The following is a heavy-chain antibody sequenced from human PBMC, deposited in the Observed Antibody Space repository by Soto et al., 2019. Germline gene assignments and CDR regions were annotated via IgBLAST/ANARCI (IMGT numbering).Heavy chain of an antibody. CDR1: GYTFTSYD. D-gene: IGHD2-15*01. J-gene: IGHJ6*02. Sequence: QVQLVQSGAEVKKPGASVKVSCKAFGYTFTSYDINWVRQATGQGLEWMGWMNPNSGNTGYAQKFQGRVTMTRNTSISTAYMELSSLRSEDTAVYYCARGPQPTRYCSGGSCYSEYYYGMDVWGQGTTVTVSS. V-gene: IGHV1-8*01. CDR2: MNPNSGNT. CDR3: ARGPQPTRYCSGGSCYSEYYYGMDV.